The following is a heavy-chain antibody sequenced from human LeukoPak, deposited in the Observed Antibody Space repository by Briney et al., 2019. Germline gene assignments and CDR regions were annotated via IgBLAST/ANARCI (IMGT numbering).Heavy chain of an antibody. Sequence: PGGSLRLSCAASGFPFSSYAMSWVRQAPGKGLEWVSAISGSGGSTYYADSVKGRFTISRDNSKNTLYLQMNSLRAEDTAVYYCAKDGRRCSGGSCYYNWFDPWGQGTLVTVSS. J-gene: IGHJ5*02. CDR3: AKDGRRCSGGSCYYNWFDP. CDR1: GFPFSSYA. D-gene: IGHD2-15*01. V-gene: IGHV3-23*01. CDR2: ISGSGGST.